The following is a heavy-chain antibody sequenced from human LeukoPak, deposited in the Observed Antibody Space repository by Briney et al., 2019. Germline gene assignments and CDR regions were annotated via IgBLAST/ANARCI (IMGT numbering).Heavy chain of an antibody. CDR1: GSSISSGYY. CDR3: AKGLSVAGTAY. V-gene: IGHV4-38-2*01. Sequence: SETLSLTCGVSGSSISSGYYWGWIRQPPGKGLEWIGTIYHSGSTYYNPSLKSRVTMSMDTSENQLSLKLSSVTAADTAVYYCAKGLSVAGTAYWGQGILVTVSS. J-gene: IGHJ4*02. D-gene: IGHD6-19*01. CDR2: IYHSGST.